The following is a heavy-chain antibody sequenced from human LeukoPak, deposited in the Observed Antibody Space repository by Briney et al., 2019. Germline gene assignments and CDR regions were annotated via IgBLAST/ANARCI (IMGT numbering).Heavy chain of an antibody. V-gene: IGHV4-34*01. CDR1: GGSFSGYY. D-gene: IGHD6-19*01. CDR2: INHSGST. CDR3: ARGLAVAGTFVRKNWFDP. Sequence: SETLSLTCAVYGGSFSGYYWSWLRQPPGKGLEWIGEINHSGSTNYNPSLKSRVTISVDTSKNQFSLKLSSVTAADTAVYYCARGLAVAGTFVRKNWFDPWGQGTLVTVSS. J-gene: IGHJ5*02.